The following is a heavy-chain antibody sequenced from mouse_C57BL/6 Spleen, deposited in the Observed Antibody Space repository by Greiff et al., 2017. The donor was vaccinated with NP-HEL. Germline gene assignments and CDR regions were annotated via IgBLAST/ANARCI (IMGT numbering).Heavy chain of an antibody. CDR1: GYTFTDYY. D-gene: IGHD2-2*01. Sequence: EVQLQQSGPELVKPGASVKISCKASGYTFTDYYMNWVKQSHGKSLEWIGDINPNNGGTSYNQKFKGKATLTVDKSSSTAYMELRSLTSEDSAVYYCARYGYDVDYAMDYWGQGTSVTVSS. CDR3: ARYGYDVDYAMDY. J-gene: IGHJ4*01. V-gene: IGHV1-26*01. CDR2: INPNNGGT.